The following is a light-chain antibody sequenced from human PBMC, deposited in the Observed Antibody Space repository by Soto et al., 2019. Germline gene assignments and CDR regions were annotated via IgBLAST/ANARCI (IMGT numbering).Light chain of an antibody. J-gene: IGKJ5*01. V-gene: IGKV3-15*01. CDR1: QSVNSN. CDR2: GAS. CDR3: KQYKEWPPFT. Sequence: EIVMTQSPATRSVSPGERATLSCRASQSVNSNLAWYQQKPGQAPRLLILGASTRATGIPARFSGSGSGTEFTLSISSLESEDFAVYYCKQYKEWPPFTFGQGTRLEIK.